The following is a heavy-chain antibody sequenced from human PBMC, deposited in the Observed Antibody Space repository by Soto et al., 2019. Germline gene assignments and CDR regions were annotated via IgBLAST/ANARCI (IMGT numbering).Heavy chain of an antibody. Sequence: ASVKVSCKASGYTFTIYYMHWVRQAPGQGLEWMGIINPSGGSTSYAQKFQGRVTMTRDTSTSTVYMELSSLRSEDTAVYYCARDGSDIVLMVYASFDYWGQGTLVTVSS. V-gene: IGHV1-46*01. D-gene: IGHD2-8*01. CDR3: ARDGSDIVLMVYASFDY. CDR1: GYTFTIYY. J-gene: IGHJ4*02. CDR2: INPSGGST.